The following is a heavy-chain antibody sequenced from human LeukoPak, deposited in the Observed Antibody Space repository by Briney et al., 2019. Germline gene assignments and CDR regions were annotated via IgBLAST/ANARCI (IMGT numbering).Heavy chain of an antibody. V-gene: IGHV3-7*01. J-gene: IGHJ4*02. Sequence: GGSLRLSCAASGLTFSDYYMSWVRQAPGKGLEWVANIKEDGSEKYYVDSVKGRFTISRDNAKNSLYLQMNSLRAEDTAVYYCARRLGGLFDYWGQGTLVTVSS. CDR2: IKEDGSEK. CDR1: GLTFSDYY. D-gene: IGHD3-10*01. CDR3: ARRLGGLFDY.